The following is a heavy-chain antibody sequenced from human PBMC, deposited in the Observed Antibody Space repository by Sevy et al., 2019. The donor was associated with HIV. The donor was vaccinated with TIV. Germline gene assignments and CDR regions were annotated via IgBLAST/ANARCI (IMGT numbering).Heavy chain of an antibody. J-gene: IGHJ4*02. V-gene: IGHV3-11*01. CDR3: ARVRYNYGSYYFDY. CDR1: RFTFSDYY. D-gene: IGHD1-1*01. Sequence: GESLKIYCAASRFTFSDYYMSWIRQAPGKGLEWVSYISSRGTTMYYADSLKGRFTISRDNAKNSLYLQMNSLRAEDTAVYYCARVRYNYGSYYFDYWAQGTLVTVSS. CDR2: ISSRGTTM.